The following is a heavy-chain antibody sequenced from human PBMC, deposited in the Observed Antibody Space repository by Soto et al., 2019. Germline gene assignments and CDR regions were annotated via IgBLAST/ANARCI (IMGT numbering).Heavy chain of an antibody. Sequence: QVQLVESGGGLVQPGRSLRLSCEGSGFTFSKYGMHWVRKAPGKGLEWVAVMSSDGRNEYYADSVKGRFTISRDNSNSTLYLQMSSLRPEDTAVYYCAKVGHIAVVTAWFDYWGQGTLVTVSS. J-gene: IGHJ4*02. CDR3: AKVGHIAVVTAWFDY. V-gene: IGHV3-30*18. D-gene: IGHD2-21*02. CDR1: GFTFSKYG. CDR2: MSSDGRNE.